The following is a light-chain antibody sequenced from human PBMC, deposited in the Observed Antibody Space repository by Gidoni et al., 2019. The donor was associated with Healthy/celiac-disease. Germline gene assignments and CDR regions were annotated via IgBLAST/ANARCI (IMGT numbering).Light chain of an antibody. CDR3: QQYYSTPYT. V-gene: IGKV4-1*01. Sequence: DVAMTHSPASLAVSPGERATINCKSSQSVLYSSNNKNYLAWYQQKPGQPPKLLIYWASTRESGVPDRFSGSGSGTDFTLTISSLQAEDVAVYYCQQYYSTPYTFGQGTKLEIK. CDR1: QSVLYSSNNKNY. J-gene: IGKJ2*01. CDR2: WAS.